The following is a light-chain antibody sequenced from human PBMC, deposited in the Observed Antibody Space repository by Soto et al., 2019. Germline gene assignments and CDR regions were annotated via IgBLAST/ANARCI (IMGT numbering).Light chain of an antibody. CDR1: QSVDGH. J-gene: IGKJ4*01. Sequence: EIVWTQSPATLSLSPGEIATLSCRASQSVDGHFTWYQQKHGQAPRLLIYDTSNRATGIPARFSGSGSGTDFTLTISSLEPEDFAGYFCQQRTNWRITFGGGKNVEIK. CDR3: QQRTNWRIT. V-gene: IGKV3-11*01. CDR2: DTS.